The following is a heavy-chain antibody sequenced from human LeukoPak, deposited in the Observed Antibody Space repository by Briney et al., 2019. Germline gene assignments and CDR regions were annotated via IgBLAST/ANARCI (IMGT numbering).Heavy chain of an antibody. J-gene: IGHJ4*02. CDR2: IIPIFGTA. V-gene: IGHV1-69*13. Sequence: ASVKDSCKASGGTFSSYAISWVRQAPGQGLEWMGGIIPIFGTANYAQKFQGRVTITADESTSTAYMELSSLRSEDTAVYYCARGKGPYDILTGLFDYCGQGTLVTVSS. CDR3: ARGKGPYDILTGLFDY. D-gene: IGHD3-9*01. CDR1: GGTFSSYA.